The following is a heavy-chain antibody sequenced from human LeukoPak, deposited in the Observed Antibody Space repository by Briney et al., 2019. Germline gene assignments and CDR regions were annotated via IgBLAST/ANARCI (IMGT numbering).Heavy chain of an antibody. D-gene: IGHD3-22*01. Sequence: ASVKVSRKASGYNFNNHDINWVRQATGQGLEWLGRMNPNSGNAAYAQKLQGRVTMTWDSSTNTAYLEVIALRSDDTAVYYCAKSSGDYFFDYWGQGTLVTVSS. CDR2: MNPNSGNA. J-gene: IGHJ4*02. V-gene: IGHV1-8*01. CDR1: GYNFNNHD. CDR3: AKSSGDYFFDY.